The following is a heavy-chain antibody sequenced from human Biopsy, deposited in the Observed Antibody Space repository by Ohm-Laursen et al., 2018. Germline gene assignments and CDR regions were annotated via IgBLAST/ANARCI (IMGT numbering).Heavy chain of an antibody. J-gene: IGHJ5*02. CDR1: GGSVSSNTNY. Sequence: SETLSLTCTVSGGSVSSNTNYWAWIRQPPGKGLEWIGSIFYSGIIYYNPSLKSRVSISVDTSKNQFSLNLNSVTAADTAVYYCARHPTGFWFDPWGQGILVIVSS. CDR3: ARHPTGFWFDP. V-gene: IGHV4-39*01. CDR2: IFYSGII.